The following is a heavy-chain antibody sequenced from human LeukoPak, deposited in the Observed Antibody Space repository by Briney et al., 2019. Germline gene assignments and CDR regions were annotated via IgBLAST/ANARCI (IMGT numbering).Heavy chain of an antibody. CDR2: ISSSSSYT. J-gene: IGHJ5*02. Sequence: GGSLRLSCAASGFTFSSYSMNWVRQAPGKGLEWVSSISSSSSYTYYADSVKGRFTISRDNAKNSLYLQMNSLRAEDTAVYYCAREDRGYSSSWYPWGQGTLVTVSS. V-gene: IGHV3-21*01. CDR1: GFTFSSYS. D-gene: IGHD6-13*01. CDR3: AREDRGYSSSWYP.